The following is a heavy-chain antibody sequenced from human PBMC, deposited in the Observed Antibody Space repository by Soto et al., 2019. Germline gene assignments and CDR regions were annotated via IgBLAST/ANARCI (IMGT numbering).Heavy chain of an antibody. Sequence: VQLVESGGGVVQPGRSLRLSCAASGFTFSDYAMHWVRQAPGKGLEWVAVVSHDGRNTHYADSVKGGFTISRDSSKNTVSMEMTSLRAEDTAVYYCAKGGRQWLVTSDFNYWGQGALVTVSS. V-gene: IGHV3-30*18. CDR3: AKGGRQWLVTSDFNY. CDR2: VSHDGRNT. CDR1: GFTFSDYA. D-gene: IGHD6-19*01. J-gene: IGHJ4*02.